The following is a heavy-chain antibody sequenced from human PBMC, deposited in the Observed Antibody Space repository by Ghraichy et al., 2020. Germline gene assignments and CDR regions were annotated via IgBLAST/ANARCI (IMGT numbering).Heavy chain of an antibody. CDR1: GYTFTGYY. Sequence: ASVKVSCKASGYTFTGYYMHWVRQAPGQGLEWMGRINPNSGGTNYAQKFQGRVTMTRDTSISTAYMELSRLRSDDTAVYYCARVLAGPSSGWYNWFDPWGQGTLVTVSS. CDR3: ARVLAGPSSGWYNWFDP. CDR2: INPNSGGT. J-gene: IGHJ5*02. V-gene: IGHV1-2*06. D-gene: IGHD6-19*01.